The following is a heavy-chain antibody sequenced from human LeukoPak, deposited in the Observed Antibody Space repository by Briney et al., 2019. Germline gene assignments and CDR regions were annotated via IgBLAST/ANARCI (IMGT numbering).Heavy chain of an antibody. J-gene: IGHJ5*02. D-gene: IGHD3-10*01. V-gene: IGHV4-59*12. CDR1: GGSISSYY. Sequence: SETLSLTCTVSGGSISSYYWSWIRQPPGKGLEWIGYIYYSGSTYYNPSLESRVTISLDTSNNHFSLKLSSVTAADTAVYYCARYDSGTFYKANWFDPWGQGTLVTVSS. CDR3: ARYDSGTFYKANWFDP. CDR2: IYYSGST.